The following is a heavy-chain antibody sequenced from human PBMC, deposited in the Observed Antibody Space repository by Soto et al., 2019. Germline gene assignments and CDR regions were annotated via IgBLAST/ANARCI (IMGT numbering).Heavy chain of an antibody. J-gene: IGHJ6*02. D-gene: IGHD2-2*01. V-gene: IGHV3-9*01. Sequence: EVQLVESGGGLVQPGRSLRLSCAASGFTFDDYAMHWVRQAPGKGLEWVSGISWNSGSIGYADSVKGRFTISRDNAKNSLYLQMNRLRAEDTALYYCAKGGVPAAGYYYGMDVWGQGTTVTVSS. CDR2: ISWNSGSI. CDR1: GFTFDDYA. CDR3: AKGGVPAAGYYYGMDV.